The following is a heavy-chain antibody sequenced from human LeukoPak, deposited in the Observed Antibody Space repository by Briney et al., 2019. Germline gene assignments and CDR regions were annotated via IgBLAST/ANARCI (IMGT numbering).Heavy chain of an antibody. J-gene: IGHJ5*02. V-gene: IGHV3-11*01. Sequence: GGSLRLSCEASGFDLSDYYMTWIRQTPGRGLEWVSYITTSGSTIYYADSVKGRFTIFRDNSKNSLFLHMNSLRAEDTAIYYCARDGANSNWNDPRNWFDPWGQGTLVIVSS. D-gene: IGHD1-1*01. CDR1: GFDLSDYY. CDR3: ARDGANSNWNDPRNWFDP. CDR2: ITTSGSTI.